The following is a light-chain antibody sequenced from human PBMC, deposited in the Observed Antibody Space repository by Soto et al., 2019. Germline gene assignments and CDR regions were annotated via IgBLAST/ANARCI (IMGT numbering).Light chain of an antibody. Sequence: DIQMTQSPSSLAASVGDRVTISCRASQGIANYLACYQQKPGKAPKLLIYAASTLQSGVASRFTGGGSGTDVSLTISSLQPEDVATYFCQNYNWPPFTFGPGTKVEIK. V-gene: IGKV1-27*01. J-gene: IGKJ3*01. CDR3: QNYNWPPFT. CDR1: QGIANY. CDR2: AAS.